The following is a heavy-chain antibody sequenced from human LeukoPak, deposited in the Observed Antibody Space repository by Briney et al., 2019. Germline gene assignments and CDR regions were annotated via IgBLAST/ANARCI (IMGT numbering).Heavy chain of an antibody. CDR1: GFTFRSYD. J-gene: IGHJ2*01. CDR2: IGTAGEI. D-gene: IGHD6-13*01. Sequence: GGSLRLSCAASGFTFRSYDMHWVRQATGKGLEWVSCIGTAGEIYYPGSVKGRFTISRENAKNSLYLQMNSLRAGDTAVYYCARAAYSSTWYSRYFDLWGRGTLVTVSS. CDR3: ARAAYSSTWYSRYFDL. V-gene: IGHV3-13*01.